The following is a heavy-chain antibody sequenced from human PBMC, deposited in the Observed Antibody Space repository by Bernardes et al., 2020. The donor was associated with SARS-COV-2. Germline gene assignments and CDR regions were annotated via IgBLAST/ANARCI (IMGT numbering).Heavy chain of an antibody. CDR3: AREGKKQWLAKVDYYYYGMDV. Sequence: ASVKVSCRASGYTFTNYGISWVRQAPGQGLEWMGWISAYNGNTNYAQKLQGRVTMTTDTSTTTAYMELRSLRSDDTAVYYCAREGKKQWLAKVDYYYYGMDVWGQGTTVTVSS. CDR1: GYTFTNYG. CDR2: ISAYNGNT. D-gene: IGHD6-19*01. V-gene: IGHV1-18*01. J-gene: IGHJ6*02.